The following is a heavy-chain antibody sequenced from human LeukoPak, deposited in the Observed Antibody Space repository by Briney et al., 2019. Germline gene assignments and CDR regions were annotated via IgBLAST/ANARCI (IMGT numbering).Heavy chain of an antibody. J-gene: IGHJ3*02. Sequence: SETLSLTCTVSGYSISSGYYWSWIRQPPGKGLEWIGYIYDSGSTNYNPSLKSRVTISVDTSKNQFSLKLSSVTAADTAVFYCASLTTADAFDIWGQGTMVTVSS. V-gene: IGHV4-61*01. CDR1: GYSISSGYY. CDR3: ASLTTADAFDI. CDR2: IYDSGST. D-gene: IGHD3-22*01.